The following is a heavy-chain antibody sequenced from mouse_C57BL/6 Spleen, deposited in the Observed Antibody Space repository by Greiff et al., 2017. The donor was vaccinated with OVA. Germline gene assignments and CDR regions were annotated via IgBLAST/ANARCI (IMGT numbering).Heavy chain of an antibody. CDR3: ATNYYGSSFDY. J-gene: IGHJ2*01. CDR2: ISDGGSYT. D-gene: IGHD1-1*01. CDR1: GFTFSSYA. Sequence: EVQRVESGGGLVKPGGSLKLSCAASGFTFSSYAMSWVRQTPEKRLEWVATISDGGSYTYYPDNVKGRFTISRDNAKNNLYLQMSHLKSEDTAMYYCATNYYGSSFDYWGQGTTLTVSS. V-gene: IGHV5-4*01.